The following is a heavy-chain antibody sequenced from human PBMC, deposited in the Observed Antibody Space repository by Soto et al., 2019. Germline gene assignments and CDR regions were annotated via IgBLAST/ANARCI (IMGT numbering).Heavy chain of an antibody. J-gene: IGHJ4*02. CDR3: ASGKAWEVLLAY. D-gene: IGHD1-26*01. CDR2: IYFSGST. Sequence: QVQLQESGPGLVKPSQTLSLTCTVSGASINSCGYYWSWIRQVPGKGLEWIGYIYFSGSTYYNPSLESRVTISRDTSQNQFYLQLRSVTAADTAVYYCASGKAWEVLLAYWGQGTLATVYS. CDR1: GASINSCGYY. V-gene: IGHV4-31*03.